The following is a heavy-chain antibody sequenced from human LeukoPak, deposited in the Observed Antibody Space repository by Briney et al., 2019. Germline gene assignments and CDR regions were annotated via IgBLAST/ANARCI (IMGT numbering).Heavy chain of an antibody. CDR3: ARERPHDAFDI. Sequence: GESLKISCKGSGYRFTSYWIGWVRQMPGKGLEWTGIIYPGDSDTRYSPSFQGQVTISADKSISTAYLQWSSLKASDTAMYYCARERPHDAFDIWGQGTMVTVSS. CDR2: IYPGDSDT. CDR1: GYRFTSYW. V-gene: IGHV5-51*01. J-gene: IGHJ3*02.